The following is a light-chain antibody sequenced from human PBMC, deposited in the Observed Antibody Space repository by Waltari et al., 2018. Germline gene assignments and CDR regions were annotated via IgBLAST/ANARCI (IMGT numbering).Light chain of an antibody. CDR2: GAS. Sequence: DIVLTQSPVTLSLSPGERATLSCRASQSFTSRYLAWYQKKPGQSPRLLISGASSRAAGIPDRFSGSGSGTDFNLTISRLEPEDFAVYYCQQYGSSFTFGPGTKVDIK. J-gene: IGKJ3*01. CDR1: QSFTSRY. V-gene: IGKV3-20*01. CDR3: QQYGSSFT.